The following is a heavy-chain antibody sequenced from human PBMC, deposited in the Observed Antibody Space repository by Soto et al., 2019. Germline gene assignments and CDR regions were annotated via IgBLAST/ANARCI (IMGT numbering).Heavy chain of an antibody. CDR1: GFSLSTSGVA. V-gene: IGHV2-5*02. CDR3: AHDLVVVADNSMDV. CDR2: IYWDDGK. Sequence: QITLKESGPSLVKPTQTLTLTCTFSGFSLSTSGVAVGWIRQPPGQALEWLALIYWDDGKRYSPSQTSRLTSTKDTSKNQVALTMTDMAPVYTATYDSAHDLVVVADNSMDVWGKGTTVTVSS. D-gene: IGHD2-15*01. J-gene: IGHJ6*04.